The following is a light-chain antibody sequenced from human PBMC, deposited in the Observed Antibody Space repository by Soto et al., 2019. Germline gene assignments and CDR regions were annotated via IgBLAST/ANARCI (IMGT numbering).Light chain of an antibody. CDR1: QTVSKF. Sequence: DIQMTQSPSSLSASVGDRVTIACGASQTVSKFVNWYQQKPGKVPTLLIFTTSTLHSGVPSRFSGSGSGTEFTLTINGLQPEDFATYYCQQTYTLPRTFAQGTKVE. CDR2: TTS. V-gene: IGKV1-39*01. CDR3: QQTYTLPRT. J-gene: IGKJ1*01.